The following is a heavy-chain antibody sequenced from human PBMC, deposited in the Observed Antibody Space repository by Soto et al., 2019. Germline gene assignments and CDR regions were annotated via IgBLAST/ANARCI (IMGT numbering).Heavy chain of an antibody. D-gene: IGHD2-21*02. V-gene: IGHV3-21*02. Sequence: EVQLVESGGGLVKPGGSLRLSCAVSGFTFSSYNMNWVRQAPGKGLEWVSSISSYSRYIYYADSVKGRFTISRDNAKNSLYLQMNSLRAEDTAVYYCARAYCGGDCLWDYYVMDVWCQGTTVTVSS. CDR1: GFTFSSYN. CDR3: ARAYCGGDCLWDYYVMDV. J-gene: IGHJ6*02. CDR2: ISSYSRYI.